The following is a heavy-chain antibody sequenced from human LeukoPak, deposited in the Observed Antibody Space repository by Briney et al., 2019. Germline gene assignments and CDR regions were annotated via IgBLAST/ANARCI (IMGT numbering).Heavy chain of an antibody. CDR2: IHYTGKP. J-gene: IGHJ6*02. V-gene: IGHV4-59*11. CDR3: ARFGVDYDMDV. Sequence: SETLSLTCSVSGGSISGHYWMWIRQPPGKGLEWIGQIHYTGKPDYNPSLKSRITISVDTSKNQVSLQVSSVTAADSAIYYCARFGVDYDMDVWGHGTTVTVFS. CDR1: GGSISGHY. D-gene: IGHD3-16*01.